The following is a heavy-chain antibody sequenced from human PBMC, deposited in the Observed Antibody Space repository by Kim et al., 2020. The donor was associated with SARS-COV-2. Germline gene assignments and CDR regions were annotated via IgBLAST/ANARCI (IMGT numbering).Heavy chain of an antibody. Sequence: SPSFQGQVTISADKSISTAYLQWSSLKASDTAMYYCARRRDGYNYHAFDIWGQGTMVTVSS. D-gene: IGHD5-12*01. V-gene: IGHV5-51*01. J-gene: IGHJ3*02. CDR3: ARRRDGYNYHAFDI.